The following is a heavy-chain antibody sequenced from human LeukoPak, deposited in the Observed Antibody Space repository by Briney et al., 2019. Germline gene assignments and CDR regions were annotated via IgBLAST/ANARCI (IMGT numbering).Heavy chain of an antibody. V-gene: IGHV3-21*01. CDR1: GFTFSSYS. CDR2: ISSSSSYI. J-gene: IGHJ4*02. Sequence: GGSLRLSCAASGFTFSSYSMNWARQAPGKGLEWVSSISSSSSYIYYADSVKGRFTISRDNAKNSLYLQMNSLRAEDTAVYYRARYCSSTSCYTPDFDYWGQGTLVTVSS. CDR3: ARYCSSTSCYTPDFDY. D-gene: IGHD2-2*02.